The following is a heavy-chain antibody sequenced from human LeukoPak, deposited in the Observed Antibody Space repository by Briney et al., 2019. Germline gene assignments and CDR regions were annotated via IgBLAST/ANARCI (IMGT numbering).Heavy chain of an antibody. CDR2: LYYSGST. CDR1: GGSISSYY. Sequence: SETLSLTCTVSGGSISSYYWSWIRQPPVEGLVWIGYLYYSGSTNYNPSLKSRVTISVDTSKNQFSLKLSSVTAADTAAYYCARYYYDSSGWFDPWGQGTLVTVSS. V-gene: IGHV4-59*01. D-gene: IGHD3-22*01. J-gene: IGHJ5*02. CDR3: ARYYYDSSGWFDP.